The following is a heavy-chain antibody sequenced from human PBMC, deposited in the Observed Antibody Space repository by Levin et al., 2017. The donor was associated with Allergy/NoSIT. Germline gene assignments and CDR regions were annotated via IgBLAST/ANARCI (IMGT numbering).Heavy chain of an antibody. CDR3: ARAIVGATRTNNFDY. J-gene: IGHJ4*02. CDR1: GFTLTDYY. V-gene: IGHV3-72*01. Sequence: GESLKISCAASGFTLTDYYMDWVRQAPGKGLEWVGRTRNKANSYTTEYAASVKGRFTIPRDESKNSVFLQMNSLNTEDTAVYYCARAIVGATRTNNFDYWGQGTLVTVSS. CDR2: TRNKANSYTT. D-gene: IGHD1-26*01.